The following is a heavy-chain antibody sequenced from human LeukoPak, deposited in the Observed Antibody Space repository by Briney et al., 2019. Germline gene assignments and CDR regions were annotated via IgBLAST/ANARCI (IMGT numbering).Heavy chain of an antibody. V-gene: IGHV4-30-2*05. Sequence: PSETLSLTCAVSGGSISSGGYSWSWIRQPPGKGLEWIGYIYHSGSTYYNPSLKSRVTISVDTSKNQFSLKLSSVTAADTAVYYCARFKRRYYFDYWGQGTLVTVSS. J-gene: IGHJ4*02. CDR1: GGSISSGGYS. CDR3: ARFKRRYYFDY. CDR2: IYHSGST.